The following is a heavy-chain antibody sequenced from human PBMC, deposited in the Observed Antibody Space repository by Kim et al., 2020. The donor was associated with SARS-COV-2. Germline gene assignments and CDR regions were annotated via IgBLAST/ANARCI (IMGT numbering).Heavy chain of an antibody. CDR3: ARDTGWHFDN. J-gene: IGHJ4*02. Sequence: GGSLRLSCAASGFTFSNYWMHWVRQAPGKGLEWVAIIKPDGSEKRYLDSVRGRFTVSRDNAKKQLFLQMSSLRADDTAIDYCARDTGWHFDNWGQGTLV. CDR2: IKPDGSEK. V-gene: IGHV3-7*04. CDR1: GFTFSNYW. D-gene: IGHD1-1*01.